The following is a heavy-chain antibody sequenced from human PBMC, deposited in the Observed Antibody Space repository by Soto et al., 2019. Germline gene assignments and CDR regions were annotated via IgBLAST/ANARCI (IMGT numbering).Heavy chain of an antibody. V-gene: IGHV5-51*01. J-gene: IGHJ4*02. CDR2: IYPGDSDT. D-gene: IGHD4-17*01. Sequence: PGESLKISCKGSGYSFTSYWIGWVRQMPGKGLEWMGIIYPGDSDTRYSPSFQGQVTISADKSISTAYLQWSSLKASDTAMYYCARLPIAGDYLLYYFVYWGQGTLVTVSS. CDR1: GYSFTSYW. CDR3: ARLPIAGDYLLYYFVY.